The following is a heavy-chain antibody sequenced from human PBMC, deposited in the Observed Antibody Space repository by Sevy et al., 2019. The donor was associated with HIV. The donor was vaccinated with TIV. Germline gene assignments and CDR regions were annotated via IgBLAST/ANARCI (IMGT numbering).Heavy chain of an antibody. CDR2: VHHSGST. Sequence: SETLSLTCTVSGGSVTRGSYYWTWIRQPPGKGLEWIGYVHHSGSTNYTPSLKSRLTISIDTSKNQFSVRLRSVTAADTAVDYGARAARDGYNYRGDYLDYWGQGTLVTVSS. CDR1: GGSVTRGSYY. D-gene: IGHD5-12*01. CDR3: ARAARDGYNYRGDYLDY. V-gene: IGHV4-61*01. J-gene: IGHJ4*02.